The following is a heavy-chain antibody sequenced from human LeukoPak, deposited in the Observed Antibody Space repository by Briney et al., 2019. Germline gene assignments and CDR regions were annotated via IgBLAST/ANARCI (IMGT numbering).Heavy chain of an antibody. CDR3: ARDLGIAVAASDY. Sequence: GGSLRLSCAASGFTFSSYSMNWVRQAPGKGLEWVSSISSSSSYIYYADSVKGRFTISRDNAKNSLYLQMNSLRAEDTAVYYCARDLGIAVAASDYWGQGTLVTVSS. V-gene: IGHV3-21*01. D-gene: IGHD6-19*01. J-gene: IGHJ4*02. CDR1: GFTFSSYS. CDR2: ISSSSSYI.